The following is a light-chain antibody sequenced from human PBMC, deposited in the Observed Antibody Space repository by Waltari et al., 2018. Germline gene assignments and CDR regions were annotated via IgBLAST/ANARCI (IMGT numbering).Light chain of an antibody. Sequence: DIVMTQSPDSLAVSLGEKATINCKSSQSVLYSSYNNNYLAWYQQKPGQPPKLLIYWASTRESGVPDRFTGSGSGTDFTLTISSLQSEDVAVYYCQQYYSTPWTFGQGTKVEIK. V-gene: IGKV4-1*01. CDR1: QSVLYSSYNNNY. CDR3: QQYYSTPWT. CDR2: WAS. J-gene: IGKJ1*01.